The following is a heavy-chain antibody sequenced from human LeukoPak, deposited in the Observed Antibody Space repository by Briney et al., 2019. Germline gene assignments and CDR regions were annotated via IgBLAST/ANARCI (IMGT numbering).Heavy chain of an antibody. CDR2: ISYDGSSK. Sequence: GTSLRLSCAASGFTFSGYGMHWVRQAPGMGLEWVAVISYDGSSKHYADSVKGRFTISRDNPKNTLYLQMNGLRAEDTAVYYCAKDSSYDYVWGSYGPSREDYFDYWGQGTLVTVSS. J-gene: IGHJ4*02. CDR1: GFTFSGYG. V-gene: IGHV3-30*18. CDR3: AKDSSYDYVWGSYGPSREDYFDY. D-gene: IGHD3-16*01.